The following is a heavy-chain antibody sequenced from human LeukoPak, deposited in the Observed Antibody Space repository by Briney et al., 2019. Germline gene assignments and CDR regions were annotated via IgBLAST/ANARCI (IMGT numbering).Heavy chain of an antibody. CDR3: ASSDDYYDSSGYYY. J-gene: IGHJ4*02. D-gene: IGHD3-22*01. V-gene: IGHV3-21*01. CDR2: ISSSSSYI. Sequence: GGPLRLSCAASGFTFSSYSMNWVRQAPGKGLEWVSSISSSSSYIYYADSVKGRFTISRDNAKNSLYLQMNSLRAEDTAVYYCASSDDYYDSSGYYYWGQGTLVTVSS. CDR1: GFTFSSYS.